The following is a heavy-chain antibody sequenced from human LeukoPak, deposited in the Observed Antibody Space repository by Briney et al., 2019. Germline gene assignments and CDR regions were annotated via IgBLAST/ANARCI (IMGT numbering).Heavy chain of an antibody. D-gene: IGHD3-10*01. V-gene: IGHV4-59*01. CDR2: IYYSGST. CDR3: VRDMKVYGSGSYYRYYYYGMDV. CDR1: GGSISSYY. Sequence: SETLSLTCTVSGGSISSYYWSWIRQPPGKGLEWIGYIYYSGSTNYNPSLKSRVTISVDTSKNQFSLKLSSVTAADTAVYYCVRDMKVYGSGSYYRYYYYGMDVWGKGTTVTVSS. J-gene: IGHJ6*04.